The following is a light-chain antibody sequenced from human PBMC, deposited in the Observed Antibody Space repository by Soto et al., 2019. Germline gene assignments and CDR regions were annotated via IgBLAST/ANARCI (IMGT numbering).Light chain of an antibody. Sequence: EIVLTQSPATLSLSAGERATLSCRASQSVSSYLAWYQQKPGQAPRLLLYDASNGATGIPATFSGSGSGTDFTLAISSLEPEDFAVYFCQQRTNCPLTFGGGTKVEIK. CDR2: DAS. CDR3: QQRTNCPLT. CDR1: QSVSSY. V-gene: IGKV3-11*01. J-gene: IGKJ4*01.